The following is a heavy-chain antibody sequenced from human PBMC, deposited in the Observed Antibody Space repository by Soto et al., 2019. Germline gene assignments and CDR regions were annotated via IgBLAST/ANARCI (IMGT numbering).Heavy chain of an antibody. D-gene: IGHD4-17*01. CDR2: IWYDGSNK. CDR3: ARDGTPRDYGDYVVIDAFDI. V-gene: IGHV3-33*01. CDR1: GFTFSSYG. J-gene: IGHJ3*02. Sequence: PGGSLRLSCAASGFTFSSYGMHWVRPAPGKGLEWVAVIWYDGSNKYYADSVKGRFTISRDNSKNTLYLQMNSLRAEDTAVYYCARDGTPRDYGDYVVIDAFDIWGQGTMVTVSS.